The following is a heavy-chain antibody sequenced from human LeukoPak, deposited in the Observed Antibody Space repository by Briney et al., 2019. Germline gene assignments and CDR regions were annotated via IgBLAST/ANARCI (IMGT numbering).Heavy chain of an antibody. CDR3: GRHLLAVPGRRTFDI. Sequence: SETLSLTCTVSGGSISSSNYYRGWIRQPPGKGLEWIGSIYYSGSTYYNPSLKSRVTISVDASKMQFSLKMSSVTAADTAVYYCGRHLLAVPGRRTFDIWGQGTMVTVSS. CDR1: GGSISSSNYY. D-gene: IGHD6-13*01. V-gene: IGHV4-39*01. J-gene: IGHJ3*02. CDR2: IYYSGST.